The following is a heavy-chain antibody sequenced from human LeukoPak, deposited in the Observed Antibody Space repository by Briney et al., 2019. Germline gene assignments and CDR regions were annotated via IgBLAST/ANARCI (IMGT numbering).Heavy chain of an antibody. J-gene: IGHJ4*02. Sequence: ASVKVSCKVSGYTLTELSIHWVRQAPGRGLEWIGGFEPEDGKTIYAQKFQGRVTMTEDTSTDSAYMELSSLRSEDTAVYYCATRPFGVAYFDYWGQGTLVTVSS. V-gene: IGHV1-24*01. CDR1: GYTLTELS. D-gene: IGHD3-3*01. CDR3: ATRPFGVAYFDY. CDR2: FEPEDGKT.